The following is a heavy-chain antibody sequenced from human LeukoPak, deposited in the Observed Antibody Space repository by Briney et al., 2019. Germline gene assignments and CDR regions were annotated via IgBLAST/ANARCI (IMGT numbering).Heavy chain of an antibody. CDR3: ARQNGAGYYYYFDS. CDR2: ISGTSSSI. V-gene: IGHV3-48*01. CDR1: RFTFSTYS. J-gene: IGHJ4*02. D-gene: IGHD3-22*01. Sequence: GGSLRLSCVASRFTFSTYSMNWVRQAPGKGLEWVSYISGTSSSIFYADSVKGRFTISRDNAKNSLYLQMNSLRAEDTAVYYCARQNGAGYYYYFDSWGQGTPVTVSS.